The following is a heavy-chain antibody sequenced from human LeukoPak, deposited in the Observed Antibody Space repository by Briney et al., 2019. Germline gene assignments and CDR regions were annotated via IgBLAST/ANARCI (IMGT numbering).Heavy chain of an antibody. Sequence: GGSLRLSCAASGFTFSSYWMSWVRQAPGKGLEWVANIKQDGSEKYYVDSVKGRFTISRDNAKNSLYLQMNSLRAEDTAVYYCAREPAYYGDSQAFDYWGQGTLVTVSS. D-gene: IGHD4-17*01. CDR3: AREPAYYGDSQAFDY. V-gene: IGHV3-7*01. CDR2: IKQDGSEK. CDR1: GFTFSSYW. J-gene: IGHJ4*02.